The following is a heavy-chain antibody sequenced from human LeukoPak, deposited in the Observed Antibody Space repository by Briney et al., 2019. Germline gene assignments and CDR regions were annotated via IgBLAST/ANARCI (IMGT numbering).Heavy chain of an antibody. J-gene: IGHJ3*02. CDR1: GGSISSSNW. CDR2: IYHSGST. CDR3: ARDGLYATTGTTDAFDI. D-gene: IGHD1-1*01. Sequence: SETLSLTCAVSGGSISSSNWWSWVRPPPGKGLEWIGEIYHSGSTNYNPSLKSRVTISVDKSKNQFSLNLSSVTAADTAVYYCARDGLYATTGTTDAFDIWGQGTMVTVSS. V-gene: IGHV4-4*02.